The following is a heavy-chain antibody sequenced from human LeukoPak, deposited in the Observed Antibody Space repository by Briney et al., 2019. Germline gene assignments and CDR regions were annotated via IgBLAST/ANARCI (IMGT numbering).Heavy chain of an antibody. V-gene: IGHV4-39*01. Sequence: SETLSLTCTVSGGSISSASYYWAWIRQPPGKGLEWIGSIYYSGNPDYNPSPKSRVTMSVDTSKNHFSLNLNSVTAADTAIYYCARHIMAANNDNFDCWGQGTLVTVSS. J-gene: IGHJ4*02. D-gene: IGHD5-12*01. CDR1: GGSISSASYY. CDR3: ARHIMAANNDNFDC. CDR2: IYYSGNP.